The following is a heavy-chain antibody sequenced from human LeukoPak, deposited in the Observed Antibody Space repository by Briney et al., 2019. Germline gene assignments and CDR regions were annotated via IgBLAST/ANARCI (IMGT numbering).Heavy chain of an antibody. J-gene: IGHJ4*02. V-gene: IGHV3-15*01. Sequence: GGSLRLSCAASGFTFSSYAMSWVRQAPGKGLEWVGHIKSKVAGGTTDYAAPVKGRFTISRDDSKNTLYLQMNSLKTEDTALYYCTTDHGEYALVYWGQGTLVTVSS. D-gene: IGHD4-17*01. CDR2: IKSKVAGGTT. CDR3: TTDHGEYALVY. CDR1: GFTFSSYA.